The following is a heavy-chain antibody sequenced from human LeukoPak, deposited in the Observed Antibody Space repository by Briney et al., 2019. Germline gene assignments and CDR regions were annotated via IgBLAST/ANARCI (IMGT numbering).Heavy chain of an antibody. Sequence: PGGSLRLSCAASGFTFSSYSMNWVRQAPGKGLEWVANIKQDGSEKYYVDSVKGRFTISRDNAKNSLYLQMNSLRAEDTAVYYCARDDSFSGYWYFDYWGQGTLVTVSS. CDR2: IKQDGSEK. CDR3: ARDDSFSGYWYFDY. CDR1: GFTFSSYS. D-gene: IGHD3-22*01. J-gene: IGHJ4*02. V-gene: IGHV3-7*01.